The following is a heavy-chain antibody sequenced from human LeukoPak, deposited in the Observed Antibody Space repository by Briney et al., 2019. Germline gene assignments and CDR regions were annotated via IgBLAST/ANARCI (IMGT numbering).Heavy chain of an antibody. V-gene: IGHV1-69*02. D-gene: IGHD2-15*01. CDR1: GGTLNSYT. J-gene: IGHJ3*02. Sequence: GASVKVSCKASGGTLNSYTISWVRQAPGQGLEWMGRIVPILGIANYAQKFQGGVTITADKSTSTAYMELSSLRSEDTAVYYCASRDIVVVVAATNTFNIWGQGTMVTVSS. CDR3: ASRDIVVVVAATNTFNI. CDR2: IVPILGIA.